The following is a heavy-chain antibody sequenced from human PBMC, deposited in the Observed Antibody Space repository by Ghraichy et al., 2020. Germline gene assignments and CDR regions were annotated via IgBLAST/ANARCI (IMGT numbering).Heavy chain of an antibody. V-gene: IGHV4-28*06. D-gene: IGHD6-13*01. CDR3: ARMGYSSSWYRGGDSWYYGMDV. CDR1: GYSISSSNW. J-gene: IGHJ6*02. Sequence: LETLSLTCAVSGYSISSSNWWGWIRQPPGKGLEWIGYIYYSGSTNYNPSLKSRVTMSVDTSKNQFSLKLSSVTALDTAVYYCARMGYSSSWYRGGDSWYYGMDVWGQGTTVTVSS. CDR2: IYYSGST.